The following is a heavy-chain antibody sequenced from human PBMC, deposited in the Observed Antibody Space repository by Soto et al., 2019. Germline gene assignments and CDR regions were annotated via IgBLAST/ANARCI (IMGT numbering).Heavy chain of an antibody. CDR2: VSGNGSST. Sequence: GGSLRLSCAASGFTFSSFAMNWVRQAPGKGLEWVSGVSGNGSSTNYADSVKGRFTISRDNSKNTLFLQMDSLRAEDTAIYYCARDRWNNEDYSRLDAWGQGTMVTVSS. CDR1: GFTFSSFA. CDR3: ARDRWNNEDYSRLDA. J-gene: IGHJ5*02. V-gene: IGHV3-23*01. D-gene: IGHD4-4*01.